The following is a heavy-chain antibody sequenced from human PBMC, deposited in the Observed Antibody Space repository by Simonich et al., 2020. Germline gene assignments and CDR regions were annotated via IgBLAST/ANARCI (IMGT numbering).Heavy chain of an antibody. CDR2: IYFSGST. Sequence: QLQLQESGPGLVKPSETLSLTCTVSGGSISSSSYYWGWIRQPPGKGLGWIGGIYFSGSTYYNPSLKGRVTISVDTSKNQFSLKLSSVTAADTAVYYCARWAYSSSYFDYWGQGTLVTVSS. CDR3: ARWAYSSSYFDY. CDR1: GGSISSSSYY. V-gene: IGHV4-39*01. D-gene: IGHD6-6*01. J-gene: IGHJ4*02.